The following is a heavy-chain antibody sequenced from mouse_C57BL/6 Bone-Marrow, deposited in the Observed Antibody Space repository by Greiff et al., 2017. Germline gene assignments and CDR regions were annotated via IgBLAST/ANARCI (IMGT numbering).Heavy chain of an antibody. J-gene: IGHJ3*01. CDR2: IYPRSGTT. V-gene: IGHV1-81*01. CDR1: GYTFTSYG. CDR3: ARSGIYYDYDGAFAY. D-gene: IGHD2-4*01. Sequence: VQRVESGAELARPGASVKLSCKASGYTFTSYGISWVKQRTGQGLAWIGEIYPRSGTTYYNEKFKGKATLTADKSSSTAYMELRSLTSQDSAVYFCARSGIYYDYDGAFAYWGQGTLVTVSA.